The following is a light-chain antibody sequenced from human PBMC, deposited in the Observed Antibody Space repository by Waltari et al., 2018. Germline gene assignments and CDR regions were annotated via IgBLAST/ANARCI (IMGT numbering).Light chain of an antibody. J-gene: IGKJ4*01. CDR1: QGISTW. CDR2: AAS. CDR3: QQSNSIPLT. V-gene: IGKV1-12*01. Sequence: DIQLTQSPSSVSASVGASVTITCRASQGISTWLAWYQQKPGKAPNLLIYAASTLQSGVPSRFSGSGSGTDFTLTISSLQPEDFATYFCQQSNSIPLTFGGGTKVEIK.